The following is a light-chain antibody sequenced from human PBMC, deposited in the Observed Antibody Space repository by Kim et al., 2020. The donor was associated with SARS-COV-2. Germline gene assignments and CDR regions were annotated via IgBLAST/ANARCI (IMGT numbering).Light chain of an antibody. CDR3: QQYGGSPIT. CDR2: GAS. Sequence: SPGERATLSCRASQSVGSNYLAWYQRKPGQAPRLLIYGASGRATGIPDRFSASGSGTDFTLIISRLEPEDSAVYYCQQYGGSPITFGQGTRLEIK. V-gene: IGKV3-20*01. J-gene: IGKJ5*01. CDR1: QSVGSNY.